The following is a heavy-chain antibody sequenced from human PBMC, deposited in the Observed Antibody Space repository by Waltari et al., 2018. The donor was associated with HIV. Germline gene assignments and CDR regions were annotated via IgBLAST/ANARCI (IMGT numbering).Heavy chain of an antibody. CDR3: ARGGWWELSNWYFDL. V-gene: IGHV3-66*01. J-gene: IGHJ2*01. Sequence: EVQLVESGGGLVQPGGSLRLSCAASGFTVSSNYMSWVRQAPGKGLGWVSVIYSGGSTYYADSVKGRFTSSRDNSKNTLYLQMNSLRAEDTAVYYCARGGWWELSNWYFDLWGRGTLVTVSS. CDR1: GFTVSSNY. D-gene: IGHD1-26*01. CDR2: IYSGGST.